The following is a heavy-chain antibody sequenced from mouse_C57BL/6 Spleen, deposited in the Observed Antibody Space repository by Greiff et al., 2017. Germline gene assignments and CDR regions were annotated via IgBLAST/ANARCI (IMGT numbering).Heavy chain of an antibody. CDR2: IYPGDGDT. D-gene: IGHD1-1*01. Sequence: QVQLQQSGAELVKPGASVKISCKASGYAFSSYWMNWVKQRPGKGLEWIGQIYPGDGDTNYNGKFKGKATITADTSSNTAYLQLSSLTSEDAAIYYCAREVVATPYYFDYWGQGTTLTVSS. J-gene: IGHJ2*01. V-gene: IGHV1-80*01. CDR3: AREVVATPYYFDY. CDR1: GYAFSSYW.